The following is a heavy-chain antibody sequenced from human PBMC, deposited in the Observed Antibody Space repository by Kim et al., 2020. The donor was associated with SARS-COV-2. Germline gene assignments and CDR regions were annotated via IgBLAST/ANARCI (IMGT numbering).Heavy chain of an antibody. D-gene: IGHD5-12*01. J-gene: IGHJ5*02. CDR1: GFTFSRYG. Sequence: GGSLRLSCAASGFTFSRYGLHWVRQAPGKGLEWVAVISYDESEKYYADSVKGRFTISRDTSKNMLYLEMKSLKTEDTAVYYCAKGSTGSGYSSADHWGQGTLGTVSS. V-gene: IGHV3-30*18. CDR3: AKGSTGSGYSSADH. CDR2: ISYDESEK.